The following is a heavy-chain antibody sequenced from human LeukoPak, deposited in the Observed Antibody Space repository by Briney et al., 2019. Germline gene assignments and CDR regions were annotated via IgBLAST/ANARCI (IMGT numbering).Heavy chain of an antibody. CDR3: ARGPNSNWSGLDF. D-gene: IGHD6-6*01. CDR1: GFPFSGHW. V-gene: IGHV3-74*01. Sequence: GGSLRLSCTASGFPFSGHWMHWARQLPGKGLVWVSRISPTGSTASYADSVKGRFTVSRDNAKNTLYLQVNNLRAEDTAVYYCARGPNSNWSGLDFWGQGTLLTVSS. J-gene: IGHJ4*02. CDR2: ISPTGSTA.